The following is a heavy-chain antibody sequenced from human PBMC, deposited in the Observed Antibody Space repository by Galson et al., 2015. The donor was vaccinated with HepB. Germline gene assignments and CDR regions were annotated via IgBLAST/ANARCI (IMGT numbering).Heavy chain of an antibody. D-gene: IGHD4-17*01. Sequence: SVKVSCKASGGTFSSYGINWVRQAPGQGLEWMGRIIPILDIPNYAQKFQGRVSITADKSTSTAYMELSSLRSEDTAVYYCARERTTTVKGGLGYWGQGTLVTVSS. V-gene: IGHV1-69*04. CDR1: GGTFSSYG. CDR2: IIPILDIP. CDR3: ARERTTTVKGGLGY. J-gene: IGHJ4*02.